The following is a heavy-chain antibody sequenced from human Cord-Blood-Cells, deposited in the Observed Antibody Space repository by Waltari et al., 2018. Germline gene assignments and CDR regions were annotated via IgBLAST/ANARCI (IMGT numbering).Heavy chain of an antibody. CDR1: GGSISSSSYY. Sequence: QLQLQESGPGLVKPSETLSLTCTVSGGSISSSSYYWGWIRQPPGKGLEWIGSIYYSGSTYYNPSLKSRVTISVDTSKNQFSLKLSSVTAADTAVYYCVRHGIAVAGPLYYFDYWGQGTLVTVSS. V-gene: IGHV4-39*01. CDR3: VRHGIAVAGPLYYFDY. CDR2: IYYSGST. J-gene: IGHJ4*02. D-gene: IGHD6-19*01.